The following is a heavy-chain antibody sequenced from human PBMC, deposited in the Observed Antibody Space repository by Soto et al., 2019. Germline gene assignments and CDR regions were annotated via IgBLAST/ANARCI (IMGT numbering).Heavy chain of an antibody. D-gene: IGHD6-19*01. CDR3: ARNTRNQPTVAGVYYYFDY. Sequence: EVQLVESGGGLVQPGGSLRLSCAASGFTFSSYSMNWVRQAPGKGLEWVSYISSSSSTIYYADSVKGRFTISRDNAKNSLYLQMSSLRDEDTAVYYCARNTRNQPTVAGVYYYFDYWGQGTLVTVSS. J-gene: IGHJ4*02. CDR2: ISSSSSTI. V-gene: IGHV3-48*02. CDR1: GFTFSSYS.